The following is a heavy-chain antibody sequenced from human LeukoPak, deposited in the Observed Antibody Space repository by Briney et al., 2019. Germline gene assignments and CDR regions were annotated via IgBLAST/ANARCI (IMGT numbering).Heavy chain of an antibody. CDR3: AKDKGREGDY. V-gene: IGHV3-30*18. Sequence: GGSLRLSCAASGFPFSNYGMHWVRQAPGKGLEWVAVISSDGSDKYYADSVKGRFTISRDNSKNTLYLQMNRLRAEDTAVYYCAKDKGREGDYWGQGNLVTVSS. J-gene: IGHJ4*02. CDR2: ISSDGSDK. CDR1: GFPFSNYG. D-gene: IGHD1-26*01.